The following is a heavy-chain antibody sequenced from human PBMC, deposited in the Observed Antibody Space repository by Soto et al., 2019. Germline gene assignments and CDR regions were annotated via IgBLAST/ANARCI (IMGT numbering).Heavy chain of an antibody. J-gene: IGHJ3*02. Sequence: GGSLRLSCAASGVTFSSYSMNWVRQAPGKGLEWVSYISSSSSTIYYADSVKGRFTISRDNAKNSLYLQMNSLRAEDTAVYYCAREVPYRLDCPCDAFDIWGQGTMVTVSS. V-gene: IGHV3-48*01. CDR3: AREVPYRLDCPCDAFDI. CDR1: GVTFSSYS. CDR2: ISSSSSTI. D-gene: IGHD2-21*02.